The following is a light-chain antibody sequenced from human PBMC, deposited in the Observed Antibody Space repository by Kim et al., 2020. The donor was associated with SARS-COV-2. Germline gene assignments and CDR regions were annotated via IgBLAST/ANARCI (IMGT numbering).Light chain of an antibody. Sequence: LAAGERSTLSGRASHSVTNTYLAWYQQKPGQVPRLLIYAASRRAEGIPDRFSGSGSGTDFTLTISRLEPEEFAVYLCQQYGSSPYTFGQGTKLEI. CDR2: AAS. V-gene: IGKV3-20*01. CDR3: QQYGSSPYT. CDR1: HSVTNTY. J-gene: IGKJ2*01.